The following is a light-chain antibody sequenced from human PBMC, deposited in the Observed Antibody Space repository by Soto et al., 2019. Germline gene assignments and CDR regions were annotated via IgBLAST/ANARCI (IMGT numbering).Light chain of an antibody. J-gene: IGLJ2*01. CDR1: SSNIGSNT. CDR2: EVA. Sequence: QSVLTQPPSASGTPGQRVTISCSGSSSNIGSNTVNWYQQHPGNAPKLLIYEVADRPSGVSDRFSGSKSGNTASLTISALQAEDEAVYYCSSYATSGTNVIFGGGTKVTVL. CDR3: SSYATSGTNVI. V-gene: IGLV1-44*01.